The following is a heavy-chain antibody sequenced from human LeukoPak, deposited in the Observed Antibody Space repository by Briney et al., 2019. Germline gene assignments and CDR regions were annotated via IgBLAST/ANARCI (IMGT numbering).Heavy chain of an antibody. V-gene: IGHV1-18*01. J-gene: IGHJ6*02. CDR3: ARATPYDSSGYYYLYYYGMDV. CDR2: ISAYNGNT. Sequence: ASVNVSCKASGYTFTRYGISWVRQAPGQGLEWMGWISAYNGNTNYAQKLQGRVTMTTDTSTSTAYMKLRSLRSDDTAVYYCARATPYDSSGYYYLYYYGMDVWGQETTVTVSS. D-gene: IGHD3-22*01. CDR1: GYTFTRYG.